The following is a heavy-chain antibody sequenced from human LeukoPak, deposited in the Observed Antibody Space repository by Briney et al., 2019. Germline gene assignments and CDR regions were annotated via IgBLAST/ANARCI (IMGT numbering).Heavy chain of an antibody. CDR3: GRDGSGSPDY. V-gene: IGHV3-7*03. CDR1: GFTFSKSW. J-gene: IGHJ4*02. D-gene: IGHD5-12*01. Sequence: PGGSLRLSCAASGFTFSKSWMSWLRQTPEKGLEWVANIKEDGSAKYYVDSVKGRFTISRDNAKNSLYLQMNSLRAEDTAVYYCGRDGSGSPDYWGQGTLVTVPS. CDR2: IKEDGSAK.